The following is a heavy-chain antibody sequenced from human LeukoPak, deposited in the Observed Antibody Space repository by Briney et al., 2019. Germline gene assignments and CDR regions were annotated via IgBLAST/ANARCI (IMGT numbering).Heavy chain of an antibody. D-gene: IGHD3-22*01. V-gene: IGHV4-39*01. CDR3: ARAYYYASSAFDI. J-gene: IGHJ3*02. CDR2: IYYGGST. Sequence: SETLSLTCTVSGGSISSNTYYWDWIRQPPGKGLECIGSIYYGGSTYYNTSLKSRVIISVDTSKNQFSLKLSSVTAADTAVYYCARAYYYASSAFDIWGQGTMVTVSS. CDR1: GGSISSNTYY.